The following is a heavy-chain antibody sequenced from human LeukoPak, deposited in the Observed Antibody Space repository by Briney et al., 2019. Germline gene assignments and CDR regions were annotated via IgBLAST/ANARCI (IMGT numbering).Heavy chain of an antibody. J-gene: IGHJ3*02. CDR3: AADIFDAFAI. V-gene: IGHV3-7*01. D-gene: IGHD2-15*01. CDR1: GFTFSPYW. Sequence: GGSLRLSCAASGFTFSPYWMHWVRQAPGKGLEWVANIKQDGSEKYYVDSVKGRFTISSDNARTSLYLQMNSLRAEDTAVYYCAADIFDAFAIWGQGTMVAVSS. CDR2: IKQDGSEK.